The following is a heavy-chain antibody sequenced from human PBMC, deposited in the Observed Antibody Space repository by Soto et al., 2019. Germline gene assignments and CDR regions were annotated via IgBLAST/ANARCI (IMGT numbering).Heavy chain of an antibody. CDR3: AKGYRIVWFGESNPTNFDY. J-gene: IGHJ4*02. Sequence: SGGSLRLSCAASGFTFSSYAMSWVRQAPGKGLEWVSAISGSGGSTYYADSVKGRFTISRDNSKNTLYLQMNSLRAEDTAVYYCAKGYRIVWFGESNPTNFDYWGQGTLVTVSS. CDR2: ISGSGGST. V-gene: IGHV3-23*01. CDR1: GFTFSSYA. D-gene: IGHD3-10*01.